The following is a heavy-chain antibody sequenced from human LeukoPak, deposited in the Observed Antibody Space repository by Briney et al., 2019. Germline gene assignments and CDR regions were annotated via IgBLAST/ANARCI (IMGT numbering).Heavy chain of an antibody. V-gene: IGHV4-4*07. J-gene: IGHJ3*02. Sequence: SETLSLTCTVSSGSISSYYWSWIRQPAGKGLEWIGRIYTSGSTNYNPSLKSRVTMSVDTSKNQFSLKLSSVTAADTAVYYCARVNYYDSSGRGAFDIWGQGTMVTVSS. CDR1: SGSISSYY. D-gene: IGHD3-22*01. CDR2: IYTSGST. CDR3: ARVNYYDSSGRGAFDI.